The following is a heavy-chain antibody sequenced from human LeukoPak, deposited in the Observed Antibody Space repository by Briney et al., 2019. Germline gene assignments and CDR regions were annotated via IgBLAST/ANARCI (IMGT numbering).Heavy chain of an antibody. CDR1: GFTFSSYA. CDR3: ASRIGRYLYYFGMDV. Sequence: GSLRLSCAASGFTFSSYAMTWIRQPPGKGLEWIGEINESGSTNYDPSLKSRVTISVDTSKTHFSLNLTSVTAADTAVYYCASRIGRYLYYFGMDVWGQGTTVTVSS. J-gene: IGHJ6*02. D-gene: IGHD1-26*01. V-gene: IGHV4-34*01. CDR2: INESGST.